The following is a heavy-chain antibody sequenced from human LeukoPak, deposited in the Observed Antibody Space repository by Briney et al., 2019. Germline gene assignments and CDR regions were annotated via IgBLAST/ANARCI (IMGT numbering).Heavy chain of an antibody. D-gene: IGHD5-24*01. CDR2: MYYGGST. V-gene: IGHV4-59*01. CDR3: ARAQGRDGYNEGYYFDY. CDR1: GGSINGYY. Sequence: PWETLSLTCSVSGGSINGYYWSWIRQHPGRGLEWIGFMYYGGSTNYNPSLKSRVIISVDPSKNQFSLRLSSVAAADTAVYYCARAQGRDGYNEGYYFDYWGQGSLVTVSS. J-gene: IGHJ4*02.